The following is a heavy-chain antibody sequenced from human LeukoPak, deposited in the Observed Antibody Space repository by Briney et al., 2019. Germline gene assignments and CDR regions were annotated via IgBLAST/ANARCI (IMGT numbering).Heavy chain of an antibody. CDR2: INAGNGDT. CDR3: ARVYGGNSADY. J-gene: IGHJ4*02. D-gene: IGHD4-23*01. Sequence: ASVKVSCEASGYTFTSYAMHWVRQAPGQRLEWMGWINAGNGDTKYSQKFQGRVTITRDTSASTVYMELSSLRSEDTAVYYCARVYGGNSADYWGQGTLVTVSS. CDR1: GYTFTSYA. V-gene: IGHV1-3*01.